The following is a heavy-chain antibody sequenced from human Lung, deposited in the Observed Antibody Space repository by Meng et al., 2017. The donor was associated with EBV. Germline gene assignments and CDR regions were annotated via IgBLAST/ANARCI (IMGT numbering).Heavy chain of an antibody. Sequence: GEGGGGLVKPGGSLRLSCAASGFTFRTYDMYWVRQAPGKGLEWVSSISDSSTYIFYADSVKGRVTISRDNAKNSLYLQMNSLRAEDTAVYFCATTSGNYACFDFWGQGTLVTVSS. V-gene: IGHV3-21*01. CDR3: ATTSGNYACFDF. J-gene: IGHJ4*02. CDR2: ISDSSTYI. D-gene: IGHD1-1*01. CDR1: GFTFRTYD.